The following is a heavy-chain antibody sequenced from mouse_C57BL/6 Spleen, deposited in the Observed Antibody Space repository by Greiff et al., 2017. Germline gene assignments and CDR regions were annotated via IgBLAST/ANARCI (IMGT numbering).Heavy chain of an antibody. CDR1: GFTFSDYG. D-gene: IGHD2-1*01. CDR2: ISSGSSTI. J-gene: IGHJ3*01. Sequence: EVHLVESGGGLVKPGGSLKLSCAASGFTFSDYGIHWVRQAPEKGLEWVAYISSGSSTIYYSDTVKGRCTISRDNAKNTLFLQMTSLRSEDTAMYYCADGNYGAYWGQGTLVTVSA. CDR3: ADGNYGAY. V-gene: IGHV5-17*01.